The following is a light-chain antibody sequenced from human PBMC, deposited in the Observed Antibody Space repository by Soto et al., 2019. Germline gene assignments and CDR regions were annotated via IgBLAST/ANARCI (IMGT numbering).Light chain of an antibody. J-gene: IGKJ4*01. V-gene: IGKV3-11*01. CDR1: QSVSSD. CDR3: QQRSNWPPLT. Sequence: EIVLTQSPATLSLSPGERATFSCRASQSVSSDLVWYQQKPGQAPRLLIYDASNRATGIPARFSGSGSGTEFTLTISSLEPEDFAVYDCQQRSNWPPLTFGGGTKVEIK. CDR2: DAS.